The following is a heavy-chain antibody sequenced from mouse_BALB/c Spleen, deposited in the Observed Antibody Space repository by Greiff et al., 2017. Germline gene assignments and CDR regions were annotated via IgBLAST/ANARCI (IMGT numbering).Heavy chain of an antibody. D-gene: IGHD4-1*01. CDR3: ARSITGKAMDY. CDR2: ISDGGSYT. CDR1: GFTFSDYY. Sequence: EVQLVESGGGLVKPGGSLKLSCAASGFTFSDYYMYWVRQTPEKRLEWVATISDGGSYTYYPDSVKGRFTISRDNAKNNLYLQMSSLKSEDTAMYYCARSITGKAMDYWGQGTSVTVSS. J-gene: IGHJ4*01. V-gene: IGHV5-4*02.